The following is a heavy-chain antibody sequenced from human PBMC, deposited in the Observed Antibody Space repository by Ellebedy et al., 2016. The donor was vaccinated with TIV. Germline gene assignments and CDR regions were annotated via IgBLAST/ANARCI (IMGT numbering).Heavy chain of an antibody. CDR2: INHSGST. Sequence: MPSETLSLTCAVYGGSFSGYYWSWIRQPPGKGLEWIGEINHSGSTNYNPSLKSRVTISVDTSKNQFSLKLSSVTAADTAVYYCARVGGYDLRYFDLWGRGTLVTVSS. D-gene: IGHD5-12*01. J-gene: IGHJ2*01. CDR1: GGSFSGYY. CDR3: ARVGGYDLRYFDL. V-gene: IGHV4-34*01.